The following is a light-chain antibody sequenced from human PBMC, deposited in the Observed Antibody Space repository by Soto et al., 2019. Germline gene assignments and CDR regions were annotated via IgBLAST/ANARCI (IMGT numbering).Light chain of an antibody. CDR2: RNN. Sequence: QSVLTQPPSASGTPGQRVTISCSGSSSNIGSNYVYWYQQLPGTAPKLLIYRNNQRPSGVPDRFSGSKSGTSASLAISGLRSEDEADYYCAAWDDSRGPEIGGGTKLTVL. V-gene: IGLV1-47*01. CDR1: SSNIGSNY. CDR3: AAWDDSRGPE. J-gene: IGLJ2*01.